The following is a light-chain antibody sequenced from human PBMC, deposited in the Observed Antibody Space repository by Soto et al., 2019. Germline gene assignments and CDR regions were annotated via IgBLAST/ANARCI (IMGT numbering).Light chain of an antibody. J-gene: IGKJ4*01. CDR1: QPISNY. V-gene: IGKV1-33*01. Sequence: DIQLTQSPSFLSASVGDRVTITCRASQPISNYLNWYQQKPGKAPKLLIYDASNLETGVPSRFSGSGSGTDFTFTISSLQPEDIATYYCQQYDNLPRGLTFGGGTKVEIK. CDR3: QQYDNLPRGLT. CDR2: DAS.